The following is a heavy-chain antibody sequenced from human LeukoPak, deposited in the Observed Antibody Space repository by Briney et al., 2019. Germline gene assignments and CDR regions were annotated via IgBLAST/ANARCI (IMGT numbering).Heavy chain of an antibody. CDR1: GYTFTGYY. CDR2: INPNSGGT. CDR3: ARRENDY. Sequence: GASVKVSCKASGYTFTGYYIHWVRQTPGQGLEWMGRINPNSGGTNYAQRFRGRVTMTRDTSISTAYMELSSLRSDDTAVYYCARRENDYWGQGTLVTVSS. J-gene: IGHJ4*02. V-gene: IGHV1-2*06.